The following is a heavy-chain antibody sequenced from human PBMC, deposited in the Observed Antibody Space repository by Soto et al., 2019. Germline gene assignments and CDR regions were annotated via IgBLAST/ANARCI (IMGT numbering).Heavy chain of an antibody. Sequence: GGSLRLSCAASGFTFSSYAMSWVRQAPGKGLEWVSAISGSGGSTYYADSVKGRFTISRDNSKNTLYLQMNSLRAEDTAVYYCANKRGEPLGYYYYYMDVWGKGTTVTVSS. CDR1: GFTFSSYA. CDR2: ISGSGGST. D-gene: IGHD3-10*01. J-gene: IGHJ6*03. CDR3: ANKRGEPLGYYYYYMDV. V-gene: IGHV3-23*01.